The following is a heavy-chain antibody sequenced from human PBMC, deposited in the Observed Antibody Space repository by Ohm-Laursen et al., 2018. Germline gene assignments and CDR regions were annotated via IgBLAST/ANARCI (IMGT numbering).Heavy chain of an antibody. V-gene: IGHV3-23*01. Sequence: SLRLSCAASGFSFGQYVMSWVRQAPGKGLEWVSAISGSGGSTYYADSVKGRFTISRDNSKNTLYLQMNSLRAEDTAVYYCAKDRLLYYDSSDYWGQGTLVTVSS. D-gene: IGHD3-22*01. CDR3: AKDRLLYYDSSDY. CDR2: ISGSGGST. J-gene: IGHJ4*02. CDR1: GFSFGQYV.